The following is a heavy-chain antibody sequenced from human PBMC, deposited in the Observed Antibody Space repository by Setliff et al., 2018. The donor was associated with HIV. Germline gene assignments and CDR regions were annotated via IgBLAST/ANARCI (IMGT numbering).Heavy chain of an antibody. D-gene: IGHD3-22*01. V-gene: IGHV3-48*04. J-gene: IGHJ4*02. CDR2: ISSSGNTM. CDR1: GFTFSSYS. CDR3: ARFRRSGYNYVEGTALAY. Sequence: GGSLRLSCAASGFTFSSYSMNWVRQAPGKGLEWVSYISSSGNTMYYADSVKGRFTISRDNAKNSLYLQVNSLRAEDTAVYYCARFRRSGYNYVEGTALAYWGQGTLVTVSS.